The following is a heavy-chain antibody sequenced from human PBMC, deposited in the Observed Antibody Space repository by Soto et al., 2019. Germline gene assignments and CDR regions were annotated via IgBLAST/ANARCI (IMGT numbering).Heavy chain of an antibody. CDR1: GGTFSSDT. CDR3: SYQSQDYGDSFDY. J-gene: IGHJ4*02. Sequence: QVQLVQSGAEVKKPGSSVKVSCKASGGTFSSDTISWVRQAPGQGLEWMGRIIPILGIANYAQKFQGRVTITADKSTSTAYMELSSLRSEDTAVYYCSYQSQDYGDSFDYWGQGTLVTVSS. D-gene: IGHD4-17*01. V-gene: IGHV1-69*02. CDR2: IIPILGIA.